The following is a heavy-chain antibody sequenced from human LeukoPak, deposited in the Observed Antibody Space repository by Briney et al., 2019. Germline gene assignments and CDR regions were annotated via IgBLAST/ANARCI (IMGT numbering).Heavy chain of an antibody. V-gene: IGHV3-21*01. J-gene: IGHJ4*02. Sequence: GGSLRLSCAASGFTFSSYSMNWVRQAPGKGLEWVSSISSSSSYIYYADSVKGRFTISRDNAKNSLYLQMNSLRAEDTAVYYCARFFVWLSNSDYWGQGTLVTVSS. CDR3: ARFFVWLSNSDY. CDR2: ISSSSSYI. D-gene: IGHD5-12*01. CDR1: GFTFSSYS.